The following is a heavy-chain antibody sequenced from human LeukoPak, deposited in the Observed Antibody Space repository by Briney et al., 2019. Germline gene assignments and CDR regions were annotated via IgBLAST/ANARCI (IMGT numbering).Heavy chain of an antibody. CDR3: ARALLLRYNWFDP. CDR1: GGSISSSNW. V-gene: IGHV4-4*02. CDR2: IYHSGST. Sequence: KPSETLSLTCAVSGGSISSSNWWSWVRQPPGKGLEWIGEIYHSGSTNYNPSLKSRVTISVDKSKNQFSLKLSSVTAADTAVYYCARALLLRYNWFDPWGQGTLVTVSS. D-gene: IGHD2-15*01. J-gene: IGHJ5*02.